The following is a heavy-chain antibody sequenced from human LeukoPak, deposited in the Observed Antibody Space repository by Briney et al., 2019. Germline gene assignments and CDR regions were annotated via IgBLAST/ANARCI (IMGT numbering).Heavy chain of an antibody. CDR2: ISDSGGRA. J-gene: IGHJ4*02. Sequence: PGGSLRLSCAASGFTLSNSAMTWVRQAPGKGLEWVSVISDSGGRAYNAGFGKGRFTASRDNSKNTLYLQLNSLRAEDTAVYFCAKQSADSSTWYSLHFDSWGQGTLVTVSS. D-gene: IGHD6-13*01. V-gene: IGHV3-23*01. CDR3: AKQSADSSTWYSLHFDS. CDR1: GFTLSNSA.